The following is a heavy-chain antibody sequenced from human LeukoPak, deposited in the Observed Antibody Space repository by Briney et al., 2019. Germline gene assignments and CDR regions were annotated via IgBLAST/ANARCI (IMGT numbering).Heavy chain of an antibody. J-gene: IGHJ5*02. CDR2: ISSSGSII. CDR1: GFTFSDYY. V-gene: IGHV3-11*01. D-gene: IGHD3-10*01. CDR3: ARDPIYYGSGSYGWFDP. Sequence: GGSPRLSCAASGFTFSDYYMSWIRQAPGKGLEWVSYISSSGSIIYYADSVKGRFTISRDNAKNSLYLQMNSLRAEDTAVYYCARDPIYYGSGSYGWFDPWGQGTLVTVSS.